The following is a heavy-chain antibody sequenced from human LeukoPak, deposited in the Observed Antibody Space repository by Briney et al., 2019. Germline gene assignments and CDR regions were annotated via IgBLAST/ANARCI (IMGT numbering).Heavy chain of an antibody. D-gene: IGHD3-3*01. Sequence: PSETLSLTCTVSGGSISSYYWSWIRQPPGKGLEWIGYIYYSGSTNYNPSLKSRVTISVDTSKNQFSLKLSSVTAADTAVYYCARDGRITIFGVVHDAFDIWGQGTMVTVSS. CDR2: IYYSGST. CDR1: GGSISSYY. J-gene: IGHJ3*02. V-gene: IGHV4-59*12. CDR3: ARDGRITIFGVVHDAFDI.